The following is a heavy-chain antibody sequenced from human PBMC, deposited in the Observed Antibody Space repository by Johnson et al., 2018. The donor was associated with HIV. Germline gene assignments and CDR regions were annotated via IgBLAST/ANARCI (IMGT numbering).Heavy chain of an antibody. CDR2: INWNGGST. CDR1: GFSFDDYG. D-gene: IGHD1-26*01. J-gene: IGHJ3*02. Sequence: VQLVESGGGVVRPGGSLRLSCAASGFSFDDYGMSWVRQAPGKGLEWVSGINWNGGSTGYADSVKGRFTISRDNSKNTQYLQMNSLRAEDTAVYDCAVGGSYYTFDMWGQGTMVTVSS. CDR3: AVGGSYYTFDM. V-gene: IGHV3-20*01.